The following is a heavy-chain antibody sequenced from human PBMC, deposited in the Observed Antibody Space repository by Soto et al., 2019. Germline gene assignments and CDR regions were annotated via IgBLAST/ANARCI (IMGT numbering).Heavy chain of an antibody. CDR2: IWYDGSNK. Sequence: PGGSLRLSCAASGFTFSSYGMHWVRQAPGKGLEWVAVIWYDGSNKYYADSVKGRFTISRDNSKNTLYLQMNSLRAEDTAVYYCARDSLFDWLSRPIFHFDYWGQGTLVTVSS. J-gene: IGHJ4*02. D-gene: IGHD3-9*01. V-gene: IGHV3-33*01. CDR1: GFTFSSYG. CDR3: ARDSLFDWLSRPIFHFDY.